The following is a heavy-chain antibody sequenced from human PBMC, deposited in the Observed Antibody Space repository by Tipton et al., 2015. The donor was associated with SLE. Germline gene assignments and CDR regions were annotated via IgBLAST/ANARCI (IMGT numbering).Heavy chain of an antibody. CDR2: IYSRGTT. J-gene: IGHJ5*02. D-gene: IGHD1-26*01. V-gene: IGHV4-30-4*01. CDR1: GDSISSGDYF. CDR3: ARDHGGSYYGWFDP. Sequence: TLSLTCTVSGDSISSGDYFWSWIRQPPGKGLEWIGYIYSRGTTYYNPSLKSRVSISVDTSKNQFSLRVSSVTAADTAVYYCARDHGGSYYGWFDPWGQGTLVTVSS.